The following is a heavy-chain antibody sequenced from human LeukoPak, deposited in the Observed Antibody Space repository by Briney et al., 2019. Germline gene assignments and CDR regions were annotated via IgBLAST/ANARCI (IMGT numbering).Heavy chain of an antibody. J-gene: IGHJ6*02. CDR1: GFTVSSNY. CDR2: IYSGGST. D-gene: IGHD1-14*01. CDR3: ARDKVLPDPYGMDV. Sequence: PGGSLRLSCAASGFTVSSNYMSWVRQAPGKGLEWVSVIYSGGSTYYADSVKGRFTISRDNSKNTLYLQMNSLRAEDTAVYYCARDKVLPDPYGMDVWGQGTTVTVSS. V-gene: IGHV3-53*01.